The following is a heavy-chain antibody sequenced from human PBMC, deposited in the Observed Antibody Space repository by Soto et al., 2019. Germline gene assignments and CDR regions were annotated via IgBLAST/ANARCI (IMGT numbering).Heavy chain of an antibody. CDR2: IFPSDSDT. J-gene: IGHJ4*02. D-gene: IGHD2-21*01. CDR1: GYKFTSSW. Sequence: GESLKISCRTSGYKFTSSWIAWVRQMPGKGLEWMGIIFPSDSDTRYSPSFQGQVTISADKSISTAYLQWSSLRASDTAMYYCARLVNIFDFDYWGQGTLVTVSS. V-gene: IGHV5-51*01. CDR3: ARLVNIFDFDY.